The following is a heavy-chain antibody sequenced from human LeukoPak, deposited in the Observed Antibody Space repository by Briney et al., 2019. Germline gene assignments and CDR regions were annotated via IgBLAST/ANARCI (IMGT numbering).Heavy chain of an antibody. CDR2: IRSRTYGGTT. V-gene: IGHV3-49*04. D-gene: IGHD3-16*01. CDR1: GFTFGDYS. J-gene: IGHJ4*02. CDR3: VTGGDYFGY. Sequence: GGSLRLSCTTSGFTFGDYSLSWVRQAPGKGLEWVGFIRSRTYGGTTDYAASVKGRFTISRDDSKSIAYLQMNSLKTEDTAVYYCVTGGDYFGYWGQGTLVTVSS.